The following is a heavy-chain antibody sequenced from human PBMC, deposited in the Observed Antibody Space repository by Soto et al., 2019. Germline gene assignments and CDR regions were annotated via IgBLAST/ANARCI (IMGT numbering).Heavy chain of an antibody. CDR1: GGSISSGGYS. CDR3: SSAEISQKVAFDH. D-gene: IGHD3-10*01. V-gene: IGHV4-30-2*06. Sequence: PSETLSLTCTVSGGSISSGGYSWSWIRQSPEKGLEWLGCIYPTGSTYYHPSLKSRVTISIDTSRNQFSLNLTSVTAADTAVYYCSSAEISQKVAFDHWGPGILVTVSS. J-gene: IGHJ4*02. CDR2: IYPTGST.